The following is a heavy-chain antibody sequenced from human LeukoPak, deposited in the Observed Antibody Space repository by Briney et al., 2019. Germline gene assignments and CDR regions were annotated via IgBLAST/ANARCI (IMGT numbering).Heavy chain of an antibody. Sequence: GGSLRLSCAASGFTFSSYGMHWVRQAPGKGLEWVAVISYDGSNKYYADSVKGRFTISRDNSKNTLYLQLNSLRAEDTAVYYCAKQWLRQVPPDYWGQGTLVTVSS. CDR1: GFTFSSYG. V-gene: IGHV3-30*18. D-gene: IGHD5-12*01. CDR3: AKQWLRQVPPDY. CDR2: ISYDGSNK. J-gene: IGHJ4*02.